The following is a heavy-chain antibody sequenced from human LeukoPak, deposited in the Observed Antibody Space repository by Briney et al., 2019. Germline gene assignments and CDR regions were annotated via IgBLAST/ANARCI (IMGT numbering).Heavy chain of an antibody. V-gene: IGHV4-30-4*01. CDR1: GGSISSGDYY. CDR3: ARVNRVVAATLQFDY. CDR2: IYYSGST. Sequence: NPSQTLSLTCTVSGGSISSGDYYWSWIRQPPGKGLEWIGYIYYSGSTYYNPSLKSRVTISVDTSKNQFSLKLSSVTAADTAFYYCARVNRVVAATLQFDYWGQGTLVTVSS. J-gene: IGHJ4*02. D-gene: IGHD2-15*01.